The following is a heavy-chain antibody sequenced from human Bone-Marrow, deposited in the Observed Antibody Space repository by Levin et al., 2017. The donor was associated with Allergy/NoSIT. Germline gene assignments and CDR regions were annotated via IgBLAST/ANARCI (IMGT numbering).Heavy chain of an antibody. CDR3: ATMGYCSSITCYGDN. Sequence: SETLSLTCTVSGGSITSNDYYWGWIRQPPGKGLEWIGNIYYSGSTYYNPSLMSRVTISVDTSKNQFSLKLSSVSAANTAVYYCATMGYCSSITCYGDNWGQGTLVTVSS. D-gene: IGHD2-2*01. CDR2: IYYSGST. V-gene: IGHV4-39*01. CDR1: GGSITSNDYY. J-gene: IGHJ4*02.